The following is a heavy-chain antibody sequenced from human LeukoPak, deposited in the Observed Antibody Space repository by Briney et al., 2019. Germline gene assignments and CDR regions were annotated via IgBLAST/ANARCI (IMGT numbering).Heavy chain of an antibody. J-gene: IGHJ4*02. CDR3: AKDRRIAVAGTTFDY. V-gene: IGHV3-23*01. CDR1: GFTFSSYA. Sequence: PGGSLRLSCAASGFTFSSYAMSLVRQAPGKGLEWVSAISGSGGSTYYADSVKGRFTISRDNSKNTLYLQMNTLRAEDTAVYYCAKDRRIAVAGTTFDYWGQGTLVTVSS. D-gene: IGHD6-19*01. CDR2: ISGSGGST.